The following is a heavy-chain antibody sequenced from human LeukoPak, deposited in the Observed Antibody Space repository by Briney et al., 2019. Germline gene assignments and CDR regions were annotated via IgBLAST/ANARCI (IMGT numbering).Heavy chain of an antibody. Sequence: PSETLSLTCTVSGGSISSSSYYWGWIRQPPGKGLEWIGSIYYSGSTYYNPSLKSRVTISVDTSKNQFSLKLSSVTAADTAVYYCARGGLETNAYSSSWYLPLFDYWGQGTLVTVSS. CDR1: GGSISSSSYY. CDR3: ARGGLETNAYSSSWYLPLFDY. CDR2: IYYSGST. D-gene: IGHD6-13*01. J-gene: IGHJ4*02. V-gene: IGHV4-39*07.